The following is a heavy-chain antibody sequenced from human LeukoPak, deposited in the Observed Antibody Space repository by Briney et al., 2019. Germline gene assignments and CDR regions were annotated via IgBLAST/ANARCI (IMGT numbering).Heavy chain of an antibody. V-gene: IGHV3-21*06. J-gene: IGHJ4*02. Sequence: GGSLRLSCAASGFTFSDYSMNWVRQAPGKGLEWVSSISSSSGSINYADSVKGRFTISRDNAKNSLYLQMNSLRAEDTAVYYCARDLRWPQPGGQGTLVTVSS. CDR1: GFTFSDYS. CDR3: ARDLRWPQP. CDR2: ISSSSGSI. D-gene: IGHD5-24*01.